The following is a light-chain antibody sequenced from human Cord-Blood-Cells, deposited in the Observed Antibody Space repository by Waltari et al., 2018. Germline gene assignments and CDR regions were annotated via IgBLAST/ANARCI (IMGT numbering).Light chain of an antibody. CDR3: QQYYSTPYS. J-gene: IGKJ2*03. CDR1: QSVLYSSNNKNY. V-gene: IGKV4-1*01. CDR2: WAS. Sequence: DIVMTQSPDSLAVSLGERATINCKSSQSVLYSSNNKNYLAWYQQKPGQPPKLLIYWASTRESGGPDLFSGSGSGTDVTLTISRLQAEDVAVYYCQQYYSTPYSFGQGTKLEIK.